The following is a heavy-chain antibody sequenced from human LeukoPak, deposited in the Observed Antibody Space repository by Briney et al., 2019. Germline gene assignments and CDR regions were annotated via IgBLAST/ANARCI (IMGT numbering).Heavy chain of an antibody. J-gene: IGHJ4*02. CDR2: ISAYNGNT. Sequence: GASVKVSCKASGYTFTSYGISWVRQTPGQGLEWMGWISAYNGNTNYAQKLQGRVTMTTDTSTSTAYMELSSLRSEDTAVYYCATLYYYGSGSPDYWGQGTLVTVSS. CDR3: ATLYYYGSGSPDY. V-gene: IGHV1-18*01. CDR1: GYTFTSYG. D-gene: IGHD3-10*01.